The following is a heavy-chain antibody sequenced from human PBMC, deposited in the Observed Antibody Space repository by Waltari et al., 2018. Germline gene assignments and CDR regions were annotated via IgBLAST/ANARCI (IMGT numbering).Heavy chain of an antibody. V-gene: IGHV4-31*03. CDR2: IYYSGRT. D-gene: IGHD3-16*01. CDR1: GGSISSGGYY. CDR3: ARGWGRLRSYWYFDL. J-gene: IGHJ2*01. Sequence: QVQLQESGPGLVKPSQTLSLTCTVSGGSISSGGYYWSWIRQHPGKGLAWIGYIYYSGRTYYNPSLKSRVTITVDTSKSQFSRKLSSVTAADTAVYYCARGWGRLRSYWYFDLWGRGTLVTVSS.